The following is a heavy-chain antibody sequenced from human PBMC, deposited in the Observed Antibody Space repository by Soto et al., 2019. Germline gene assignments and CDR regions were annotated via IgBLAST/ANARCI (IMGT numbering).Heavy chain of an antibody. J-gene: IGHJ3*02. Sequence: GGSLRLSCAASGFIFSSYAMHWVRQAPGKGLEYVSAVSSNGGSTYYANSVKGRFTISRDNSKNTLYLQMGSLRAEDMAVYYCARGYSSSWLDAFDIWGQGTMVTVSS. CDR1: GFIFSSYA. CDR3: ARGYSSSWLDAFDI. D-gene: IGHD6-13*01. V-gene: IGHV3-64*01. CDR2: VSSNGGST.